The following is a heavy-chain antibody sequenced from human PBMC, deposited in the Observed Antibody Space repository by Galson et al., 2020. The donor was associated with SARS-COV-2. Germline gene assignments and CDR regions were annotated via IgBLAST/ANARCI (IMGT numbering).Heavy chain of an antibody. Sequence: SVKVSCKASGGTFSSYAISWVRQAPGQGLEWMGGIIPILGIANYAQKFQGRVTITADKSTSTAYMELSSLRSEDTAVYYCAKGGWRTKYYYYYMDVWGKGTTVTVSS. CDR1: GGTFSSYA. V-gene: IGHV1-69*10. CDR3: AKGGWRTKYYYYYMDV. D-gene: IGHD2-15*01. J-gene: IGHJ6*03. CDR2: IIPILGIA.